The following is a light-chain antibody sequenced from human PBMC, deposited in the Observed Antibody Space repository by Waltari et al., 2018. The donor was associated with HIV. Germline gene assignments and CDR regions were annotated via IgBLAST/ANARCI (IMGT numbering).Light chain of an antibody. CDR1: SGHRGYT. CDR2: VEGSGNY. CDR3: ETWNSNIRV. V-gene: IGLV4-60*03. J-gene: IGLJ3*02. Sequence: QPVLTQSSSASASLGSSVKLTCTLSSGHRGYTIAWHQQQPGKAPRYLMKVEGSGNYRKGGGVCDRFSGSGSGAARHLTISNPQSEDEADYYCETWNSNIRVFGGGTRLTV.